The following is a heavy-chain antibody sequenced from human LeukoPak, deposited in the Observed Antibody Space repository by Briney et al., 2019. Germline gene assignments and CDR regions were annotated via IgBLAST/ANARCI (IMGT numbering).Heavy chain of an antibody. CDR2: MFYTGST. CDR1: GGSISSSGYY. Sequence: PSETVSLTCTVSGGSISSSGYYWGWIRQPPGKGLEWIGSMFYTGSTYYSPSLKSRVTLSADMSQNHFSLKVTSVTAADTAVYYCARRSSAWNAFDIWGRGTMVTVSS. V-gene: IGHV4-39*02. J-gene: IGHJ3*02. D-gene: IGHD6-19*01. CDR3: ARRSSAWNAFDI.